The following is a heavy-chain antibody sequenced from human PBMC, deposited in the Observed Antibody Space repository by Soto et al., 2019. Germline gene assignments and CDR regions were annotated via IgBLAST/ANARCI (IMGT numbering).Heavy chain of an antibody. D-gene: IGHD1-26*01. CDR1: GYSFTSYW. CDR2: IYPGDSDT. V-gene: IGHV5-51*01. CDR3: ARDRRILGASTAYYGMDV. J-gene: IGHJ6*02. Sequence: GESLKISCKGSGYSFTSYWIGWVRQMPGKGLEWFWIIYPGDSDTRYSPSFQGQVTISADKSISTAYLQWSSLKASDTAVYYCARDRRILGASTAYYGMDVWGQGTTVTVSS.